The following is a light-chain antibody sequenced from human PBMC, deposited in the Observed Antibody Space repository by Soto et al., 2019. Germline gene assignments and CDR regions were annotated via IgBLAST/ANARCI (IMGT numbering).Light chain of an antibody. V-gene: IGKV1-12*01. Sequence: DIQMTQSPSSVSASVGDRVSITCRASQGISNWLAWYQQKPGRAPKLLIYTGSSLQGGVPSRFSGTGSVTDFTLTISSLQPEDVATYYCQQANSFPLTFGGGTKVEIK. CDR3: QQANSFPLT. CDR1: QGISNW. CDR2: TGS. J-gene: IGKJ4*01.